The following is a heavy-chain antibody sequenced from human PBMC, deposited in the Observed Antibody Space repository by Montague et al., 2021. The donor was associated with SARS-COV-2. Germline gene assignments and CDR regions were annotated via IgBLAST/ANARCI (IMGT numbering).Heavy chain of an antibody. CDR1: GGSISSDN. CDR3: ARGRGWMGNYFDN. CDR2: VNHSGST. D-gene: IGHD6-19*01. V-gene: IGHV4-59*01. J-gene: IGHJ4*02. Sequence: SETLSLTCTVSGGSISSDNWSWIRQPPGKGLEWIGYVNHSGSTNYNSSLKSRVTISVDTSKNQFSLKLSSVTAADTAVYYCARGRGWMGNYFDNWGQGTLVTVSS.